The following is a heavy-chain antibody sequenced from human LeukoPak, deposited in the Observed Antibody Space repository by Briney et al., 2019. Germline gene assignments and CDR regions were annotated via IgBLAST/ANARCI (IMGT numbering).Heavy chain of an antibody. CDR3: AGDHRSQEYFQH. Sequence: PGGSLRLSCAASGFTFSDYYMSWIRQAPGKGLEWVSYISSSGSTIYYADSVKGRFTISRDNAKNSLYLQMNSLRAEDTAVYYCAGDHRSQEYFQHWGQGTLVTVSS. J-gene: IGHJ1*01. CDR2: ISSSGSTI. D-gene: IGHD1-26*01. CDR1: GFTFSDYY. V-gene: IGHV3-11*04.